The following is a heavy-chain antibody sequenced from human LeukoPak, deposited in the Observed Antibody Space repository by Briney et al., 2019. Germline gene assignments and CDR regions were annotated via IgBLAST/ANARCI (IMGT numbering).Heavy chain of an antibody. V-gene: IGHV4-34*01. CDR2: INHSGST. D-gene: IGHD3-10*01. CDR1: GGSFSGYY. CDR3: ARNRWGITMVRGVSLDY. Sequence: PSETLSLTCAVYGGSFSGYYWSWIRQPPGKGLEWIGEINHSGSTNYNSSLKSRVTISVDTSKNQFSLKLSSVTAADTAVYYCARNRWGITMVRGVSLDYWGQGTLVTVSS. J-gene: IGHJ4*02.